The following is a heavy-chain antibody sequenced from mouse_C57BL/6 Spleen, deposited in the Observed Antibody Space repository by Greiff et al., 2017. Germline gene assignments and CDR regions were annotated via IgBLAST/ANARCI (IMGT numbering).Heavy chain of an antibody. Sequence: QVQLQQPGAELVKPGASVKLSCKASGYTFTSYWMQWVKQRPGQGLEWIGEIDPSDRYTNYNPKFKGKSTLTLDTSSSTAYMQLSSLTSEDSAGYDGARRDYVSSYGSGYWGQGTTLTVSS. V-gene: IGHV1-50*01. J-gene: IGHJ2*01. CDR2: IDPSDRYT. CDR3: ARRDYVSSYGSGY. D-gene: IGHD1-1*01. CDR1: GYTFTSYW.